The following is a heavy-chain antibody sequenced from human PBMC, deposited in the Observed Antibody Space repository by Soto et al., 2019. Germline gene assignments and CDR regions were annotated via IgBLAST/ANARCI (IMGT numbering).Heavy chain of an antibody. V-gene: IGHV3-23*01. CDR1: GFTFSSYA. D-gene: IGHD3-22*01. CDR2: LSGSGDST. J-gene: IGHJ1*01. CDR3: AKAKYYDSSGYPEYFHH. Sequence: PGGSLRLSCAASGFTFSSYAMSWVRQAPGKGLEWVSALSGSGDSTYYADSVKGRFTISRDNSKNTLYLQMNSLSAEDTAVYYCAKAKYYDSSGYPEYFHHWGQGTMMTV.